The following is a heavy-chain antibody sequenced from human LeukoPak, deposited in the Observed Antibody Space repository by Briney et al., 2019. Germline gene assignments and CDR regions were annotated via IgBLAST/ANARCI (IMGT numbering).Heavy chain of an antibody. CDR2: IIEGGDVK. Sequence: GGSLRLSCAASGFTFSAYWMTWVRQAPGKGLAWVANIIEGGDVKYYADSVKGRFIISRDNTKNSLYLQMTSLRADDTAVYYCARDHGVGSFFDYWGQGTLVTVSS. V-gene: IGHV3-7*01. CDR3: ARDHGVGSFFDY. J-gene: IGHJ4*02. D-gene: IGHD2-8*01. CDR1: GFTFSAYW.